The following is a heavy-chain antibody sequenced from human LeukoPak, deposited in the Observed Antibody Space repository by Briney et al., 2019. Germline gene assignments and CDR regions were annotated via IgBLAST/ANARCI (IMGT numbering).Heavy chain of an antibody. Sequence: SETLSLTCTVSGDSISSYYWSWIRQSPRKGLEWIGYIYYSGSTYYNASLKSRLFISVDTSNNQFSLRLSFVTAADTAVYYCARRRYYDSTGYLDWGQGTLITVSS. D-gene: IGHD3-22*01. J-gene: IGHJ1*01. CDR2: IYYSGST. CDR3: ARRRYYDSTGYLD. V-gene: IGHV4-59*04. CDR1: GDSISSYY.